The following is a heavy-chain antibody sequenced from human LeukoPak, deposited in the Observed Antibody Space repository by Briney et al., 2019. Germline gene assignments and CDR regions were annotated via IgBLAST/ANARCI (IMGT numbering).Heavy chain of an antibody. V-gene: IGHV3-23*01. CDR3: AXXGEAMLAVVLVEH. Sequence: PGGSLXLSCAASXFXXXXXXXXXVXXXPGXXXXXVXXXXGXGGSXXYADXXKGRFAISRDNSKNTLYLQMNSLRAEDTAVYYXAXXGEAMLAVVLVEHWXQGTLVTVSS. CDR1: XFXXXXXX. D-gene: IGHD3-22*01. CDR2: XXGXGGSX. J-gene: IGHJ1*01.